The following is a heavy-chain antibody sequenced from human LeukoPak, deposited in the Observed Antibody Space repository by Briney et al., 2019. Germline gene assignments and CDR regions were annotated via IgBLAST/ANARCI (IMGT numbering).Heavy chain of an antibody. CDR2: IYYSGST. V-gene: IGHV4-59*01. D-gene: IGHD2-2*01. Sequence: SETLSLTCTVSGGSISDCYWSWIRQPPGKGLEWIGYIYYSGSTNYTPSLKSRVTISINTSKNQFSLRLSSVTAADTAVYYCAGATSREAFDIWGQGTRVTVSS. CDR1: GGSISDCY. CDR3: AGATSREAFDI. J-gene: IGHJ3*02.